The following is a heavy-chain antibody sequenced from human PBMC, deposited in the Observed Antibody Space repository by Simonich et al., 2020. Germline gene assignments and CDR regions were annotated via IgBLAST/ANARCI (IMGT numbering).Heavy chain of an antibody. CDR2: INPNRGCT. CDR3: ARGALTGDYYYMDV. Sequence: QVQLVQSGAEVKKPGASVKVSCKASGYTFTGYYMHWGGQAPGQGLEWMGWINPNRGCTKQAQKWQGRVTMTRDTAISTAYMELSRLRSDDTAVYYCARGALTGDYYYMDVWGKGTTVTVSS. CDR1: GYTFTGYY. V-gene: IGHV1-2*02. D-gene: IGHD7-27*01. J-gene: IGHJ6*03.